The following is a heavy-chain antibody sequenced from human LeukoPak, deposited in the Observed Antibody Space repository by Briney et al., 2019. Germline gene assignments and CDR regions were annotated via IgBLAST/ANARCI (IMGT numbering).Heavy chain of an antibody. CDR2: ISYDGSNK. CDR3: ARASFDHDAFDF. V-gene: IGHV3-30-3*01. J-gene: IGHJ3*01. CDR1: GFTFSSYA. Sequence: PGGSLRLSCAASGFTFSSYAMHWVRQAPGKGLEWVAVISYDGSNKYYADSVKGRFTISRDNSKNTLYLQMNSLRAEDTAVHYCARASFDHDAFDFWGQGTMVTVSS. D-gene: IGHD3-16*01.